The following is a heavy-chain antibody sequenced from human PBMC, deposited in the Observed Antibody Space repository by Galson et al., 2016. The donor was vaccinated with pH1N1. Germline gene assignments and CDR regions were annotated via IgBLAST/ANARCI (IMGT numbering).Heavy chain of an antibody. CDR1: GYNFASYG. V-gene: IGHV1-18*04. CDR2: ISGEKGNT. CDR3: ARDHPVTTPDHSCEIDV. J-gene: IGHJ6*01. D-gene: IGHD4-17*01. Sequence: SVKVSCKASGYNFASYGMSWVRQAPGQGLVWMGWISGEKGNTKYAETFKGRVIMTIDRARRTAYMDLRSLRSDDTALYFCARDHPVTTPDHSCEIDVWGQGTTVTVS.